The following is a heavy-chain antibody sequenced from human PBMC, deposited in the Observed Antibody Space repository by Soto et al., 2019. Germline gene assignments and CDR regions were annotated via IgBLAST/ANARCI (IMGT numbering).Heavy chain of an antibody. CDR1: GGSIYRSGYY. CDR3: GKVLVGATGHTDSDS. J-gene: IGHJ4*02. D-gene: IGHD2-15*01. CDR2: IDYNGVT. Sequence: SETLSLTCTVSGGSIYRSGYYWCWIRHPPGRGLEWIGNIDYNGVTYSNPSLKSRVTISRDTSKNQFSLKLTSVTAADTALYYCGKVLVGATGHTDSDSWGPGTLVTVSS. V-gene: IGHV4-39*01.